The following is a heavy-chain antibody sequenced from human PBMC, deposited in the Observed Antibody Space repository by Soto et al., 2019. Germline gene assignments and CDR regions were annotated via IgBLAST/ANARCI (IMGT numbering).Heavy chain of an antibody. CDR3: AREGLVGSGSRWVNDY. CDR2: IYYSWST. Sequence: QVQLQESGPGLVKPSQTLSLTCTVSGGSISSGGYYWSWIRQHPGKGLEWIGYIYYSWSTYYNPSHKSRVTISVAPSKNQFSLTLSSVTAADTAVYYCAREGLVGSGSRWVNDYWGQGTLVTVSS. V-gene: IGHV4-31*03. D-gene: IGHD3-10*01. CDR1: GGSISSGGYY. J-gene: IGHJ4*02.